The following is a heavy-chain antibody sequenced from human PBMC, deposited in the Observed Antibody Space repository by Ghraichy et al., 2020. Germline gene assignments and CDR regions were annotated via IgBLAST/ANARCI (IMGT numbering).Heavy chain of an antibody. V-gene: IGHV4-39*01. CDR3: ARQAAMGYFDY. Sequence: SETLSLTCTVSGGSISSSSYYWGWIRQPPGKGLEWIGSIYYSGSTYYNPSLKSRVTISVDTSKNQFSLKLSSVTAADTAVYYCARQAAMGYFDYWGQGTLVTVSS. CDR1: GGSISSSSYY. CDR2: IYYSGST. J-gene: IGHJ4*02. D-gene: IGHD5-18*01.